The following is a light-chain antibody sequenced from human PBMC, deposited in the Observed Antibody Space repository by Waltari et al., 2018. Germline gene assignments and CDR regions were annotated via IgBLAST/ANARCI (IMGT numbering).Light chain of an antibody. CDR3: GTWDDSLGAWV. CDR2: RNS. J-gene: IGLJ3*02. V-gene: IGLV1-47*01. Sequence: QSVLTQPPSASGTPGQRVPISCSGSSSNIGRDYVYGYQQFPGPAPKLLSYRNSHRPSGVPDRFSGSKFGTSASLAISGLRSEDEADYYCGTWDDSLGAWVFGGGTRVTVL. CDR1: SSNIGRDY.